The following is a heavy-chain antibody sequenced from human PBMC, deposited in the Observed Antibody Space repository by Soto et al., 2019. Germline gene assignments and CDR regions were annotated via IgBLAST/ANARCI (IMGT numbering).Heavy chain of an antibody. Sequence: SETLSLTCTVSGGSISRYYWSWIRQPPGKGLEWIGYIYYSGSTNYNPSLKSRVTISVDTSKNQFSLKLSSVTAADTAVYYCARSPYSVYDAGFDHWGQGTLVIVSS. CDR2: IYYSGST. CDR1: GGSISRYY. D-gene: IGHD5-12*01. J-gene: IGHJ4*02. V-gene: IGHV4-59*01. CDR3: ARSPYSVYDAGFDH.